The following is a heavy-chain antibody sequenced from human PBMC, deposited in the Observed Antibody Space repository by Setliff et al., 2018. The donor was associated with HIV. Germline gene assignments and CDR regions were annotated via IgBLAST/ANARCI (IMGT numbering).Heavy chain of an antibody. D-gene: IGHD6-13*01. CDR2: IYPDDSNI. Sequence: GESLKISCKALDYTFTTYWIGWVRQKPGEGLEWMGIIYPDDSNIRYNPSFQGHVTISADKSIATAYLQVHNLKASDAATYYCARRDGRSMNAFEIWGPGTMVTV. V-gene: IGHV5-51*01. CDR1: DYTFTTYW. CDR3: ARRDGRSMNAFEI. J-gene: IGHJ3*02.